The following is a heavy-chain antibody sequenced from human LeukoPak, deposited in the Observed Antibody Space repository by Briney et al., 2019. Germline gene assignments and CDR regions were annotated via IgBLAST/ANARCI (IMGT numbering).Heavy chain of an antibody. CDR3: ARGGYSSSSLGYFDY. J-gene: IGHJ4*02. Sequence: EASVKVSCKASGYTFTGYYMHWVRQAPGQGLEWMGWINPNSGGTNYAQKFQGRVTMTRDTSISTAYMELSRLRSDDTAVYYCARGGYSSSSLGYFDYWGQGTLVTVSS. D-gene: IGHD6-6*01. CDR1: GYTFTGYY. CDR2: INPNSGGT. V-gene: IGHV1-2*02.